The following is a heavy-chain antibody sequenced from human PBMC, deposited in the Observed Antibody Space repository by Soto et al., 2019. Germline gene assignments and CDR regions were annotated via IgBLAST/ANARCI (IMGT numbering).Heavy chain of an antibody. CDR1: GFTFSDYY. CDR2: ISSSGSTI. CDR3: ARRDFWSGYFPSGGYYYYMDV. J-gene: IGHJ6*03. V-gene: IGHV3-11*01. Sequence: GGSLRLSCAASGFTFSDYYMSWIRQAPGKGLEWVSYISSSGSTIYYADSVKGRFTISRDNAKNSLYLQMNSLRAEDTAVYYCARRDFWSGYFPSGGYYYYMDVWGKGTTVTVSS. D-gene: IGHD3-3*01.